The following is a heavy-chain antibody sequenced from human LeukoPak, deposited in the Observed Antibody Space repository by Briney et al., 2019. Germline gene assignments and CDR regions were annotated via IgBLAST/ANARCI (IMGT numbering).Heavy chain of an antibody. Sequence: GGSLRLSCAASGFTFSSYGMHWVRQAPGEGLEWVAVIWYDGSNKYYADSVKGRFTISRDNSKNTLYLQMNSLRAEDTAVYYCARDMVTTLIDDWGQGTLVTVSS. CDR3: ARDMVTTLIDD. CDR1: GFTFSSYG. J-gene: IGHJ4*02. CDR2: IWYDGSNK. V-gene: IGHV3-33*01. D-gene: IGHD4-17*01.